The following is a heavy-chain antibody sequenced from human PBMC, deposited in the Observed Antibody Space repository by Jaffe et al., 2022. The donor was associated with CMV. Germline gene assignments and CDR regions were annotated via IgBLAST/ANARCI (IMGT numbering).Heavy chain of an antibody. CDR3: ARASIAALLSLVPFDP. CDR1: GYTFTGYY. V-gene: IGHV1-2*02. CDR2: INPNSGGT. Sequence: QVQLVQSGAEVKKPGASVKVSCKASGYTFTGYYMHWVRQAPGQGLEWMGWINPNSGGTNYAQKFQGRVTMTRDTSISTAYMELSRLRSDDTAVYYCARASIAALLSLVPFDPWGQGTLVTVSS. J-gene: IGHJ5*02. D-gene: IGHD6-6*01.